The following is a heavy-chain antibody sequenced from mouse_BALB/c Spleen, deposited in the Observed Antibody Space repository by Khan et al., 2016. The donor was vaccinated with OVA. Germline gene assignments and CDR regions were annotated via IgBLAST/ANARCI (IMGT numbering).Heavy chain of an antibody. V-gene: IGHV5-15*02. Sequence: VPLKESGGGLVQPGGSRKLSCAASGFTFSDYGMAWVRPAPGKGPEWVAFVSSLAYNFYYADTVTGRFSISRETGKNTLYVEMSSRRSEDTAMYYCARGGKGGFADWGQGTLVTVSA. CDR1: GFTFSDYG. CDR3: ARGGKGGFAD. CDR2: VSSLAYNF. J-gene: IGHJ3*01.